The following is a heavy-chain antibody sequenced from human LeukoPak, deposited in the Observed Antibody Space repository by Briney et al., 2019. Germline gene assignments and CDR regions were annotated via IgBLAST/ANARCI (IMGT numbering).Heavy chain of an antibody. D-gene: IGHD5-24*01. CDR3: ARDGEMATIYFDY. CDR1: GGTFSSYA. Sequence: SVKVSCKASGGTFSSYAVSWVRQAPGQGLEWMGTIIPIVGIANYAQKLQGRVTITADKFTSTAYMELSSLRSEDTAVYYCARDGEMATIYFDYWGQGTLVTVSS. J-gene: IGHJ4*02. CDR2: IIPIVGIA. V-gene: IGHV1-69*04.